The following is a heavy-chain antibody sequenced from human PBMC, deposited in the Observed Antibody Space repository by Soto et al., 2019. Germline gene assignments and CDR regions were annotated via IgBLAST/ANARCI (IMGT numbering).Heavy chain of an antibody. CDR3: ARCTLSYYDILTGYYTPGWFDP. Sequence: PGESLKISCKGSGYSFTGYWIGWVRQMPGKGLEWMGIIYPGDSDTRYSPSFQGQVTISADKSISTAYLQWSSLKASDTAMYYCARCTLSYYDILTGYYTPGWFDPWGQGTLVTVSS. D-gene: IGHD3-9*01. V-gene: IGHV5-51*01. CDR2: IYPGDSDT. CDR1: GYSFTGYW. J-gene: IGHJ5*02.